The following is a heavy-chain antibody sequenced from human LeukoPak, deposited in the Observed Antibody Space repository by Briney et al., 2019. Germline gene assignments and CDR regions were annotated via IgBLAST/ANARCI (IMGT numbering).Heavy chain of an antibody. CDR3: ARKSRYNWNN. CDR2: IYSGGST. CDR1: GFTVSSNY. D-gene: IGHD1/OR15-1a*01. J-gene: IGHJ4*02. Sequence: GGSLRLSCPASGFTVSSNYMSWVRQAPGKGLEWVSVIYSGGSTYYADSVKGRFTISRDNSKNTLYLQMNSLRAEDTAVYYCARKSRYNWNNWGQGTLVTVSS. V-gene: IGHV3-53*01.